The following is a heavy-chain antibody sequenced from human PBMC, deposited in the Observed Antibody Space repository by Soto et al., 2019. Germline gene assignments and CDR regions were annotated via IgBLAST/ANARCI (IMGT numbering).Heavy chain of an antibody. Sequence: QVRLLESGGGLVKPGGSLRLSCAASGFTFTDYYMSWFRQAPGKGLEWVSQISSTGATIYYADSVKGRFTLSRDNAENSLYLQMTSLRGEDTAMYYWAVRFMVRGAFDPWGQGTLVTVSS. V-gene: IGHV3-11*01. J-gene: IGHJ5*02. CDR3: AVRFMVRGAFDP. CDR1: GFTFTDYY. D-gene: IGHD3-10*01. CDR2: ISSTGATI.